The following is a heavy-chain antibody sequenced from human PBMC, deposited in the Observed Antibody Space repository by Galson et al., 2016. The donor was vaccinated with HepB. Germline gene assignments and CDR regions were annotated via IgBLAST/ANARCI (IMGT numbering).Heavy chain of an antibody. CDR1: GFTFSSYS. V-gene: IGHV3-21*01. J-gene: IGHJ4*02. CDR2: ISSSSSYI. CDR3: ARYSSGWYYFDY. D-gene: IGHD6-19*01. Sequence: SLRLSCAASGFTFSSYSMNWVRQAPGKGLEWVSSISSSSSYIYYADSVKDRFTISRDNAKNSLYLQMTSLRAEDTAVYYCARYSSGWYYFDYWGQGTLVTVSS.